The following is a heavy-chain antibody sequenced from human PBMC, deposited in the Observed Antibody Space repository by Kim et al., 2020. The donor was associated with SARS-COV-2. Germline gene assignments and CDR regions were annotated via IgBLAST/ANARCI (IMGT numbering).Heavy chain of an antibody. J-gene: IGHJ6*02. D-gene: IGHD2-15*01. Sequence: SVKVSCKASGGTFSSYAISWVRQAPGQGLEWMGGIIPIFGTANYAQKFQGRVTITADESTSTAYMELSSRRSEDTAVYYCARLTVPATPDYYYGKDVWGQETTDTVS. CDR2: IIPIFGTA. V-gene: IGHV1-69*13. CDR1: GGTFSSYA. CDR3: ARLTVPATPDYYYGKDV.